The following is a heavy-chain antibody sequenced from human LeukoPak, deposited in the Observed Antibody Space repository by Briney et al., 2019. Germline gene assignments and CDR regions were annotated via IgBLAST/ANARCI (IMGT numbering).Heavy chain of an antibody. D-gene: IGHD3-3*01. V-gene: IGHV1-69*13. CDR1: GGTFSSYA. J-gene: IGHJ5*02. CDR3: ARALLIYDFWSDTPLWFDP. CDR2: IIPIFGTA. Sequence: ASVKVSCKASGGTFSSYAISWVRQAPGQGLEWMGGIIPIFGTANYAQKFQGRVTITADESTSTAYMELSSLRSDDTAVYYCARALLIYDFWSDTPLWFDPWGQGTLVIVSS.